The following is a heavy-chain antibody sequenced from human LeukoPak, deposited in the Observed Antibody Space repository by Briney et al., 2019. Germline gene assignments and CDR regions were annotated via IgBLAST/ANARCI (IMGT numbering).Heavy chain of an antibody. CDR2: IYSGGST. CDR3: ARDHLRYFDWLFRDAFDI. CDR1: GFTVSSNY. D-gene: IGHD3-9*01. Sequence: GGSLRLSCAASGFTVSSNYMSWVRQAPGKGLEWVSVIYSGGSTYYADSVKGRFTISRDNSKNTLYLQMNSLRAEDTAVYYCARDHLRYFDWLFRDAFDIWGQGTMVTVSS. J-gene: IGHJ3*02. V-gene: IGHV3-53*01.